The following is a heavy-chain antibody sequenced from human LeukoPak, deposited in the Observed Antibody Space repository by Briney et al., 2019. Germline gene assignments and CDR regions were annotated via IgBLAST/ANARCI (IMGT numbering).Heavy chain of an antibody. Sequence: GGSLRLSCAASGFTFSDYYMTWIRQAPGKGLEWVSFITSDSTIYYADSVKGRFTISRDNSKNTLYLQMSSLTAEDTAVYYCAKAMGSYPDYHGMDVWGQGTTVTVSS. CDR3: AKAMGSYPDYHGMDV. CDR1: GFTFSDYY. CDR2: ITSDSTI. J-gene: IGHJ6*02. D-gene: IGHD2-2*01. V-gene: IGHV3-11*01.